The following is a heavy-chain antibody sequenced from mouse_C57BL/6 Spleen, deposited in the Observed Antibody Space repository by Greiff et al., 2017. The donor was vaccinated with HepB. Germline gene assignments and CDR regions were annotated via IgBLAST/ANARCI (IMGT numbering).Heavy chain of an antibody. CDR2: IYPGSGST. CDR3: AKEGYSNTYAMDY. Sequence: VQLKQPGAELVKPGASVKMSCKASGYTFTSYWITWVKQRPGQGLEWIGDIYPGSGSTNYNEKFKSKATLTVDTSSSTAYMQLSSLTSEDSAVYYCAKEGYSNTYAMDYWGQGTSVTVSS. V-gene: IGHV1-55*01. CDR1: GYTFTSYW. J-gene: IGHJ4*01. D-gene: IGHD2-5*01.